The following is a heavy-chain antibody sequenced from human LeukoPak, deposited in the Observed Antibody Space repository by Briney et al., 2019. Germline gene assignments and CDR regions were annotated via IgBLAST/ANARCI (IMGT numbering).Heavy chain of an antibody. CDR3: ARRSGSEDFDY. Sequence: GESLRISCKGSGYSFTRNWISWVRQMPGKGLEWMGRIDPSDSYTNYSPSFQGHVTISADKTINTAYLQWSSLKASDTAMYYCARRSGSEDFDYWGRGTLVTVSS. CDR1: GYSFTRNW. D-gene: IGHD6-19*01. CDR2: IDPSDSYT. J-gene: IGHJ4*02. V-gene: IGHV5-10-1*01.